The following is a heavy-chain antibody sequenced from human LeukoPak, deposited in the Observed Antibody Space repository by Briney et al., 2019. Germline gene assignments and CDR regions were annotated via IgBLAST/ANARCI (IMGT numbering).Heavy chain of an antibody. CDR1: GYTFTGYY. CDR2: MNPNSGNT. J-gene: IGHJ3*02. V-gene: IGHV1-8*02. CDR3: ARGHAGSDAFDI. Sequence: ASVKVSCKASGYTFTGYYMHWVRQAPGQGLEWMGWMNPNSGNTGYAQKFQGRVTMARNTSISTAYMELSSLRSEDTAVYYCARGHAGSDAFDIWGQGTMVTVSS. D-gene: IGHD2-8*01.